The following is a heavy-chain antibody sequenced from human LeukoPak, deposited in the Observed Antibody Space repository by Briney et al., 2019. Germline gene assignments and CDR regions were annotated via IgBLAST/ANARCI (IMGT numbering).Heavy chain of an antibody. J-gene: IGHJ3*02. CDR1: GFTFSSYS. Sequence: KPGGSLRLSRAASGFTFSSYSMNWVRQAPGKGLEWVSSISSSSSYIYYADSVKGRFTISRDNAKNSLYLQMNSPRAEDTAVYYCARATGIVGATISAFDIWGQGTMVTVSS. V-gene: IGHV3-21*01. D-gene: IGHD1-26*01. CDR3: ARATGIVGATISAFDI. CDR2: ISSSSSYI.